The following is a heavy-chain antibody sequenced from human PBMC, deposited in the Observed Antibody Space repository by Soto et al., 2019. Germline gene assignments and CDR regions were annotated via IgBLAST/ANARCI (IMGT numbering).Heavy chain of an antibody. V-gene: IGHV3-33*01. CDR1: GFIFGDHG. J-gene: IGHJ4*02. CDR2: IWYDGSEK. Sequence: QVQLVQSGGGLVQPGRSLRLSCTASGFIFGDHGFHWVRQIPGRGLDWVAVIWYDGSEKYHADSLKGRFTISRDNSKNTVDRQMNSLGGEDTGVYDWARGGGGGSARYFDYWGQGSLVTVSS. CDR3: ARGGGGGSARYFDY. D-gene: IGHD6-25*01.